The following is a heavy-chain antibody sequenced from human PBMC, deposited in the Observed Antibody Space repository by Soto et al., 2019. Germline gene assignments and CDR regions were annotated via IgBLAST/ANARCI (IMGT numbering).Heavy chain of an antibody. Sequence: PSETLSLTCTVSGGSISSSSYYWGWIRQPPGKGLEWIGGIYYSGSTYYNPSLKSRVTISVDTSKNQFSLKLSSVTAADTAVYYCARHLSRYYDSSGYSDYWGQGTLVTVSS. V-gene: IGHV4-39*01. CDR2: IYYSGST. CDR3: ARHLSRYYDSSGYSDY. CDR1: GGSISSSSYY. J-gene: IGHJ4*02. D-gene: IGHD3-22*01.